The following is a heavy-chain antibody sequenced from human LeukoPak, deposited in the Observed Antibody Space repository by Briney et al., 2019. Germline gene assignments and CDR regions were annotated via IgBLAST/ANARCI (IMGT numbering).Heavy chain of an antibody. Sequence: ASVKVSCKASGYTFTSYAMHWVRQAPGQRLEWMGRINAGNGNTKYSQKFQGRVTITRDTSASTAYMELSSLRSEDTAVYYCARDLSGSGSYPDYWGQGTLVTVSS. D-gene: IGHD3-10*01. CDR1: GYTFTSYA. V-gene: IGHV1-3*01. CDR2: INAGNGNT. J-gene: IGHJ4*02. CDR3: ARDLSGSGSYPDY.